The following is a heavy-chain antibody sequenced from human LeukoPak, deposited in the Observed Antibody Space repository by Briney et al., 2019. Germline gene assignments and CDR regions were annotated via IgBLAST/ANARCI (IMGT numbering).Heavy chain of an antibody. CDR3: ARITNYYDSSGYYYGSNDY. V-gene: IGHV1-69*13. D-gene: IGHD3-22*01. CDR1: GYTFTSYG. J-gene: IGHJ4*02. CDR2: IIPIFGTA. Sequence: GASVKVSCKASGYTFTSYGISWVRQAPGQGLEWMGGIIPIFGTANYAQKFQGRVTITADESTSTAYMELSSLRSEDTAVYYCARITNYYDSSGYYYGSNDYWGQGTLVTVSS.